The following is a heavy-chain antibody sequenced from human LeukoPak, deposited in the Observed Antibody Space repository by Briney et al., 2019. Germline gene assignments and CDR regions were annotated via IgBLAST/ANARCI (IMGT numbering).Heavy chain of an antibody. CDR2: INHSGST. Sequence: SETLSLTCAVYGGSFSGYYWSWIRQPPGKGLEWIGEINHSGSTNYNPSLKSRVTISVDTSKNQFSLKLSSVTAADTAVYYCARVALEGELSLASDAFDIWGQGTMVTVSS. D-gene: IGHD3-16*02. CDR1: GGSFSGYY. V-gene: IGHV4-34*01. J-gene: IGHJ3*02. CDR3: ARVALEGELSLASDAFDI.